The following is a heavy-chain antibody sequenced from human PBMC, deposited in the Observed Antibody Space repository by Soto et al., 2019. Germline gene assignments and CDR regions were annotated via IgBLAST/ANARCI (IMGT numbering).Heavy chain of an antibody. CDR1: GFTLNTSS. CDR2: VSFDGVNR. Sequence: PGGSLRLSCSVSGFTLNTSSMHWVRQAPGKGLEWVAVVSFDGVNRHYRDSVKGRFTISRDIAKNMLYLQMTSLRLEDTALYYCARDPDLIEAAGNYFDYWGQGTLVTVSS. V-gene: IGHV3-30-3*01. D-gene: IGHD6-13*01. J-gene: IGHJ4*02. CDR3: ARDPDLIEAAGNYFDY.